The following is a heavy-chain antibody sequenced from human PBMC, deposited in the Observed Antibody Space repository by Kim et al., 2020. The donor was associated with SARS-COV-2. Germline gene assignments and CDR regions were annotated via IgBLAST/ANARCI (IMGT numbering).Heavy chain of an antibody. CDR2: ISSSGSTI. CDR3: ARTPGITMIIVIIDYNYGMDV. Sequence: GGSLRLSCAASGFTFSSYEMNWVRQAPGKGLEWVSYISSSGSTIFYADSVKGRFTISRDNAKNSLYLQMNSLRAEDTAVYYCARTPGITMIIVIIDYNYGMDVWGQGTTVTVSS. J-gene: IGHJ6*02. V-gene: IGHV3-48*03. CDR1: GFTFSSYE. D-gene: IGHD3-22*01.